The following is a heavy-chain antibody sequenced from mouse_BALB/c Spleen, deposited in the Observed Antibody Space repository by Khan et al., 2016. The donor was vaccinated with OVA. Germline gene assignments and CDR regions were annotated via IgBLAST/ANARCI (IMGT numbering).Heavy chain of an antibody. CDR2: ISSGGDYT. J-gene: IGHJ3*01. CDR3: ASHSTGSFAY. CDR1: GFIFSSYS. V-gene: IGHV5-6*01. D-gene: IGHD4-1*02. Sequence: EVELVESGGDLVKPGGSLKLSCAASGFIFSSYSMSWVRQTPDKRLEWVATISSGGDYTYYPDSVKGRFTISRDDAKNTLYLQMSSLKSEDTAMYYCASHSTGSFAYWGQGTLVTVSA.